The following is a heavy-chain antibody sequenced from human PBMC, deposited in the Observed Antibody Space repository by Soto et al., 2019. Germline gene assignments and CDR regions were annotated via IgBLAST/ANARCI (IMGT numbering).Heavy chain of an antibody. D-gene: IGHD3-3*02. CDR1: GSTFTVYY. CDR3: ARTLIISYGMDV. J-gene: IGHJ6*02. CDR2: INPNNGGT. Sequence: ASSVKVSCKASGSTFTVYYMDWVRQAPGQGLEWMGWINPNNGGTHYAEKFQGRVTMTRDSSISTVYMELSSLTPDDTAFHYCARTLIISYGMDVWG. V-gene: IGHV1-2*02.